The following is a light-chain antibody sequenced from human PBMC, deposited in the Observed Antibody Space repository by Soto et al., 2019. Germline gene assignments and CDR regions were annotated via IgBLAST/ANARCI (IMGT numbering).Light chain of an antibody. J-gene: IGLJ2*01. CDR3: AAWDDSLSGLVV. CDR1: SSNIGSNY. V-gene: IGLV1-47*01. Sequence: QSVLTQPPSASGIPGQRVTISCSGSSSNIGSNYVYWYQQLPGTAPKLLIYKNNQRPSGVPDRFSGSKSGTSASLAISGLRSEDEADYYCAAWDDSLSGLVVFGGGTKLTVL. CDR2: KNN.